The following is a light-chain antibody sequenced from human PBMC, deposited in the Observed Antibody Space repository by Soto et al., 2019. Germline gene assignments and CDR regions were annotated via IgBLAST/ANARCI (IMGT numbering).Light chain of an antibody. J-gene: IGLJ3*02. CDR1: SSDVGAYNY. Sequence: QAVVTQPPSASGSPGQSVTISCTGTSSDVGAYNYVSWYKQYPGKAPKLMIYEVSKRPSGVPDRFSGSKSGKTASLTVSGLQPEDEADYHCTSYEGSNIWVFGGRTKVTVL. CDR3: TSYEGSNIWV. V-gene: IGLV2-8*01. CDR2: EVS.